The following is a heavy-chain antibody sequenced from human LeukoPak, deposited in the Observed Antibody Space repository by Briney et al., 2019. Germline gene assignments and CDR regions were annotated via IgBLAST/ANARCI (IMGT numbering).Heavy chain of an antibody. V-gene: IGHV3-74*01. CDR3: AKVLGIAAAGTDFDY. CDR2: INGDGSTI. J-gene: IGHJ4*02. Sequence: GGSLRLSCAASGFTFSSYWMHWVRQVPGKGLVWVSRINGDGSTISYADSVKGRFTISRDNARNTLYLQMNSLRAEDTAVFYCAKVLGIAAAGTDFDYWGQGTLVTVSS. CDR1: GFTFSSYW. D-gene: IGHD6-13*01.